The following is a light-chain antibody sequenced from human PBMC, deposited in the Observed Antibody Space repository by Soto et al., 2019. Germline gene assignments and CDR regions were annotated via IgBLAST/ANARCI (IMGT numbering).Light chain of an antibody. J-gene: IGLJ1*01. CDR2: EVT. CDR1: GSDDGHYIY. Sequence: QSALTQPPSASGSPGQSVTISCTGTGSDDGHYIYVSWYQHHPGKAPKLMIYEVTKRPSGVPDRFSGSKSGNTASLTVSGLQAEDEADYYCSSYAGGKRVFGTGTKVTVL. V-gene: IGLV2-8*01. CDR3: SSYAGGKRV.